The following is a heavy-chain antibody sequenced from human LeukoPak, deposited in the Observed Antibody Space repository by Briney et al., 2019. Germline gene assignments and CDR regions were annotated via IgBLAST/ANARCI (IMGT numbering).Heavy chain of an antibody. Sequence: SETLSLTCTVSGGSISSGGYYWSWIRQHPGKGLEWIGYIYYSGSTYYNPSLKSRVTISVDTSKNQFSLKLSSVTAADTAVYYCARANTYYYGSGSRFDYWGQGTLVTVSS. CDR1: GGSISSGGYY. D-gene: IGHD3-10*01. V-gene: IGHV4-31*03. CDR3: ARANTYYYGSGSRFDY. J-gene: IGHJ4*02. CDR2: IYYSGST.